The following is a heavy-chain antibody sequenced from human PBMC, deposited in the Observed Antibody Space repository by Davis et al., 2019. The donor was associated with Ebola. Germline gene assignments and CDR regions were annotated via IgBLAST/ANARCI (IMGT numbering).Heavy chain of an antibody. CDR1: GFIFSDSS. V-gene: IGHV3-73*01. J-gene: IGHJ6*02. CDR3: TRLDYGMDV. CDR2: IRTKANNYAT. Sequence: GGSLRLSCAASGFIFSDSSMQWVRQASGKGLEWVGRIRTKANNYATVYPASVRGRFTISRDDSKNMMYLQMSSLKIEDTAVYYCTRLDYGMDVFGQGTTVIVS.